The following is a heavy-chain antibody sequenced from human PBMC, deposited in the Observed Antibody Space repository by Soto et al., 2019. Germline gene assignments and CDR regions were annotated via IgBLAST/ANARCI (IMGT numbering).Heavy chain of an antibody. J-gene: IGHJ5*02. CDR3: AADVYYYDSSGYYYVSWFDR. V-gene: IGHV1-58*01. CDR1: GFTFTSSA. Sequence: GASVKVSCKASGFTFTSSAVQWVRQSCGQRLEWIGWIVVGSGNTNYAQKFQERVTITRDMSTSTAYMELSSLRSEDTAVYYCAADVYYYDSSGYYYVSWFDRWG. D-gene: IGHD3-22*01. CDR2: IVVGSGNT.